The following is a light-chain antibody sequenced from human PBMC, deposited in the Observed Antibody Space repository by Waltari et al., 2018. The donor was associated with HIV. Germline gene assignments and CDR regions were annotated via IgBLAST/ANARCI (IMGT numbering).Light chain of an antibody. J-gene: IGLJ2*01. CDR2: EVT. V-gene: IGLV2-14*01. CDR3: SSYTTSSTVV. Sequence: QSALTQPASVSGSPGQSITISCAGTSADVGAYHYVSWYQQHPGKAPKFMMYEVTDRPSGVSNRFSGSKSGNTASLTISGLQAEDEADYYCSSYTTSSTVVFGGGTKLTVL. CDR1: SADVGAYHY.